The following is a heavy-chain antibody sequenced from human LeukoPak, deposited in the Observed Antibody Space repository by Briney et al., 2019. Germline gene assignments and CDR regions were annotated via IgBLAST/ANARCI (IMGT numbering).Heavy chain of an antibody. Sequence: ASVKVSCKASGGTFSSYAISWVRQAPGQGLEWMGGINPNSGGTNYAQKFQGRVTMTRDTSISTAYMELSRLRSDDTAVYYCARDSKVLVDYWGQGTLVTVSS. J-gene: IGHJ4*02. CDR2: INPNSGGT. CDR3: ARDSKVLVDY. CDR1: GGTFSSYA. D-gene: IGHD2-8*02. V-gene: IGHV1-2*02.